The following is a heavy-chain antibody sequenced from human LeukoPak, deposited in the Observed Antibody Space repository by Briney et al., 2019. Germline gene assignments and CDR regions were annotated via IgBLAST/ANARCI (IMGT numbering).Heavy chain of an antibody. D-gene: IGHD5-12*01. CDR3: ARGAPTTRIGAGRFDY. Sequence: GASVKVSCKAFGYSLTNYYVHWVRQAPGQGLEWMGEINPGGGSTSYAQKFHGRITVTRDTYTNTVYMDLSSLRSEDTATYYCARGAPTTRIGAGRFDYWGQGSLLTVAS. CDR2: INPGGGST. V-gene: IGHV1-46*01. CDR1: GYSLTNYY. J-gene: IGHJ4*02.